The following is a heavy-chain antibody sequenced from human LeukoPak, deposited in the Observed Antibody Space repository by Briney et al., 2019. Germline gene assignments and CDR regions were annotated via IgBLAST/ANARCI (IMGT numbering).Heavy chain of an antibody. D-gene: IGHD1-26*01. CDR2: INPNTGGT. J-gene: IGHJ5*02. CDR1: GYTFIGYY. Sequence: ASVKVSCTASGYTFIGYYIHWVRQAPGQGLEWMGWINPNTGGTNYAQKFQGRVTMTRDTSINTVYMDLSRLRSDDTAVYYCAXXXXDTTACSNWFVPWGQGTLVTVSS. CDR3: AXXXXDTTACSNWFVP. V-gene: IGHV1-2*02.